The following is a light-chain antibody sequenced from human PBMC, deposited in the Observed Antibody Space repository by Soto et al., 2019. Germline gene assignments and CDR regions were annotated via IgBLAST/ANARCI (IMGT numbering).Light chain of an antibody. V-gene: IGLV2-14*01. CDR3: SSYTGSSTPV. J-gene: IGLJ3*02. CDR1: SSDVGGYNY. Sequence: QSALTQPASVSGSPGQSITISCTGTSSDVGGYNYVSWYQHHPGKAPKLMIYEVSNRPSGVSNRFSGSKSGNTASLTISGLQAELEADYYCSSYTGSSTPVFGGGTKVTVL. CDR2: EVS.